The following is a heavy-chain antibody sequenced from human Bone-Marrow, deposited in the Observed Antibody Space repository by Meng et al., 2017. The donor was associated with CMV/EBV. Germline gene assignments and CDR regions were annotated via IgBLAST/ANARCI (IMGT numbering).Heavy chain of an antibody. CDR1: GYTFTSYG. Sequence: SVKVSCKASGYTFTSYGISWVRQAPGQGLEWMGGIIPILGIANYAQKFQGRVTITADKSTSTAYMELSSLRSEDTAVYYCARSYLGGNYYYYGMDVWGQGTTVTVSS. J-gene: IGHJ6*02. CDR2: IIPILGIA. V-gene: IGHV1-69*10. CDR3: ARSYLGGNYYYYGMDV. D-gene: IGHD3-16*01.